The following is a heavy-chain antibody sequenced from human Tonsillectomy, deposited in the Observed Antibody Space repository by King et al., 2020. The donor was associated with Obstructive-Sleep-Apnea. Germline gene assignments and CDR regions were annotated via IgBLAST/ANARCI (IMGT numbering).Heavy chain of an antibody. D-gene: IGHD3-3*01. CDR1: GFTFSSYG. CDR3: ARESCAQNAYDGAIYF. CDR2: VSSDGNRK. J-gene: IGHJ4*02. Sequence: VQLVESGGGVVQPGRSLRLSCDASGFTFSSYGMHWVRQTPGKGLEWVSLVSSDGNRKHYADSVKGRFTISRDNSKNMLYLEMSSLRAEDTALYYCARESCAQNAYDGAIYFWGQGTPVTVSS. V-gene: IGHV3-30-3*01.